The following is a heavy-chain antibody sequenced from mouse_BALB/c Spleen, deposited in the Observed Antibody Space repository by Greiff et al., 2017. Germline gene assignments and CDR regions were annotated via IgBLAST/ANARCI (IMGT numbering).Heavy chain of an antibody. Sequence: DVKLVESGGGLVKPGGSLKLSCAASGFTFSDYYMYWVRQTPEKRLEWVATISDGGSYTYYPDSVKGRFTISRDNAKNNLYLQMSSLKSEDTAMYYCARGNYGNYRAWFAYWGQGTLVTVSA. CDR3: ARGNYGNYRAWFAY. J-gene: IGHJ3*01. CDR2: ISDGGSYT. D-gene: IGHD2-1*01. V-gene: IGHV5-4*02. CDR1: GFTFSDYY.